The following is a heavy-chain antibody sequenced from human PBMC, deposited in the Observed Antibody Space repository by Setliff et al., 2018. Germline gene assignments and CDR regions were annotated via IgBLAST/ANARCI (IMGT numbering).Heavy chain of an antibody. CDR2: IYSGDRST. CDR1: GFRFSDLY. D-gene: IGHD3-16*01. V-gene: IGHV3-23*03. Sequence: LRLSCAASGFRFSDLYMSWVRQAPGKGLEWVSTIYSGDRSTFYTDSVKGRFIIYRDSSKNTLYMQMNSLRAEDTAVYYCAKPRVGLRWGFESWGQGTLVTVSS. J-gene: IGHJ4*02. CDR3: AKPRVGLRWGFES.